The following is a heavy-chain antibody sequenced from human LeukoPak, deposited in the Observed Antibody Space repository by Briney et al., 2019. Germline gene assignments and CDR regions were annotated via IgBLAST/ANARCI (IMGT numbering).Heavy chain of an antibody. CDR3: ARSYDSSGYYYGY. CDR1: GFTFSDAW. D-gene: IGHD3-22*01. Sequence: GGSLRLSCAASGFTFSDAWMNRVRQAPGKGLEWVSSISSSSSYIYYADSVKGRFTISRDNAKNSLYLQMNSLRAEDTAVYYCARSYDSSGYYYGYWGQGTLVTVSS. J-gene: IGHJ4*02. CDR2: ISSSSSYI. V-gene: IGHV3-21*01.